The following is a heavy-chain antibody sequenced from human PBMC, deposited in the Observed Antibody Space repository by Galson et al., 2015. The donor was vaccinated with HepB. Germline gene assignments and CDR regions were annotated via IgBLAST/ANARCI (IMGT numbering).Heavy chain of an antibody. CDR2: ISYDGSNK. CDR3: ARAHYYDSSGYYSPFDY. Sequence: SLRLSCAASGFTFSSYAMHWVRQAPGKGLEWVAVISYDGSNKYYADSVKGRFTISRDNSKNTLYLQMNSLRAEDTAVYYCARAHYYDSSGYYSPFDYWGQGTLVTVSS. D-gene: IGHD3-22*01. J-gene: IGHJ4*02. V-gene: IGHV3-30*04. CDR1: GFTFSSYA.